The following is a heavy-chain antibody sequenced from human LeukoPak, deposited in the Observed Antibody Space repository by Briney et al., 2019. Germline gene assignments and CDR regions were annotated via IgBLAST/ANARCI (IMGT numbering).Heavy chain of an antibody. V-gene: IGHV1-2*02. J-gene: IGHJ6*02. D-gene: IGHD4-23*01. Sequence: SVKVSCKASGYTFTGYYMHWVRQAPGQGLEWMGWINLNSGGTNYAQKFQGRVTMTRDTSISTAYMELSRLRSDDTAVYYCARSDYGGWYYYGMDVWGQGTTVTVSS. CDR2: INLNSGGT. CDR3: ARSDYGGWYYYGMDV. CDR1: GYTFTGYY.